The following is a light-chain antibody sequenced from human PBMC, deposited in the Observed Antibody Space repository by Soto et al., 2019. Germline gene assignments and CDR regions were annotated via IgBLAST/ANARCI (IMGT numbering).Light chain of an antibody. J-gene: IGLJ1*01. V-gene: IGLV2-14*03. CDR3: ISYTDRQSYL. CDR1: SSDIGSYDH. Sequence: ALTQPASVSGSPGQSITISCSGTSSDIGSYDHVAWYQQFPGKSPKLMIYAVSDRPSGVSDRFSGSKSGITASLTISGLQTQDEADYYCISYTDRQSYLFGTGTKVTV. CDR2: AVS.